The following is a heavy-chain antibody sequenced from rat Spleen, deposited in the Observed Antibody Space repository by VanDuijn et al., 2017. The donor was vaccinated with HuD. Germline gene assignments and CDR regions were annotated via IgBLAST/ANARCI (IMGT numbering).Heavy chain of an antibody. J-gene: IGHJ3*01. CDR3: AGQYYGYTD. D-gene: IGHD1-6*01. CDR1: GFTFSAYY. V-gene: IGHV5-25*01. CDR2: ISSGGGGT. Sequence: EVQLVESDGGLVQPGGSLNLSCAASGFTFSAYYMAWVRQAPTKGLEWVATISSGGGGTYYSGSVKGRFTISRDNAKSTLYLQMDSLRSEDTASYFCAGQYYGYTDWGQGTLVTVSS.